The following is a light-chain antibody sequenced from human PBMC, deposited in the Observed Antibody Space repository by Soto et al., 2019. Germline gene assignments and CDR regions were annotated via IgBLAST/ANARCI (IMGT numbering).Light chain of an antibody. CDR2: EAT. V-gene: IGLV2-8*01. CDR1: SSDVVSYNL. CDR3: SSYAGSNNFVV. Sequence: QSVLTQPASVSGSPGQSITISCTGTSSDVVSYNLVSWYQQHPGKVPKLMIYEATKRPSGVPDRFSGSKSGNTASLTVSGLQAEDEADYYCSSYAGSNNFVVFGGGTKLTVL. J-gene: IGLJ2*01.